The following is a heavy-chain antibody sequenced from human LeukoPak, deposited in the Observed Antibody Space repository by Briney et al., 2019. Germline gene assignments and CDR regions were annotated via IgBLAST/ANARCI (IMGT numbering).Heavy chain of an antibody. J-gene: IGHJ4*02. D-gene: IGHD3-9*01. CDR3: ARHSRTYYDILTGPYGGSFDY. CDR2: IWYDGSNK. V-gene: IGHV3-33*01. CDR1: GFTFSSYG. Sequence: PGGSLRLSCAASGFTFSSYGMHWVRQAPGKGLEWVAVIWYDGSNKYYADSVKGRFTISRDNSKNTLYLQMNSLRAEDTAVYYCARHSRTYYDILTGPYGGSFDYWGQRTLVTVSS.